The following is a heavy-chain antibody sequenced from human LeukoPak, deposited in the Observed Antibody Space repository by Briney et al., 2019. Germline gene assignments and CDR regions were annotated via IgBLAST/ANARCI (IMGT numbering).Heavy chain of an antibody. Sequence: KTGGSLRISCAASGFTFSSYSMNWVRQAPGKGLEWVSSISSSSSYIYYADSVKGRFTISRDNAKNSLYLQMNSLRAEDTAVYYCARDGYCSSTSCRQVPWGQGTLVTVSS. J-gene: IGHJ5*02. D-gene: IGHD2-2*03. V-gene: IGHV3-21*01. CDR3: ARDGYCSSTSCRQVP. CDR1: GFTFSSYS. CDR2: ISSSSSYI.